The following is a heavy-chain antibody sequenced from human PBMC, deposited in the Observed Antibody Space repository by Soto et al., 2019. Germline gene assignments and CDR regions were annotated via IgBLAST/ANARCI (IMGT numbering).Heavy chain of an antibody. Sequence: QITLKESGPTLVKPTQTLTLTCTFSGFSLSTSGVGVGWIRQPPGKALEWLALIYWDDDKRYSPSLKSRLTITXGTXKXQVVLTMTNMDPVDTATYYCAHSLSQEVGATTNFDYWGQGTLVTVSS. J-gene: IGHJ4*02. D-gene: IGHD1-26*01. V-gene: IGHV2-5*02. CDR3: AHSLSQEVGATTNFDY. CDR1: GFSLSTSGVG. CDR2: IYWDDDK.